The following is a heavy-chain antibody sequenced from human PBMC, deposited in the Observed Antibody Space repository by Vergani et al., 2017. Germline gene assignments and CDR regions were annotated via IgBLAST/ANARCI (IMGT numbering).Heavy chain of an antibody. CDR1: GYSFTSYW. J-gene: IGHJ4*02. V-gene: IGHV5-51*01. D-gene: IGHD3-10*01. CDR2: IYPGDSDT. CDR3: ARHFPSYGSGSYPAD. Sequence: EVQLVQSGAEVKKPGESLKISCKGSGYSFTSYWIGWVRQMPGKGLEWMGIIYPGDSDTRYSPSFQGQVTISADKSISPAYLQWSSLKASDTAMYYCARHFPSYGSGSYPADWGQGTLVTVSS.